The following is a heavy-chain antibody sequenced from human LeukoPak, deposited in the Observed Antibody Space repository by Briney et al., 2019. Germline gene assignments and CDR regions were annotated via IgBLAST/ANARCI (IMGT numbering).Heavy chain of an antibody. V-gene: IGHV1-69*05. Sequence: SVKVSCKASGGTFSNYAISWVRQAPGQGLEWMGRIIPIFGTANYAQKFQGRVTITTDESTSTAYMELSSLRSEDTAVYYCARDPYSSGWYSSYYYYYMDVWGKGTTVTVSS. CDR2: IIPIFGTA. CDR3: ARDPYSSGWYSSYYYYYMDV. CDR1: GGTFSNYA. D-gene: IGHD6-19*01. J-gene: IGHJ6*03.